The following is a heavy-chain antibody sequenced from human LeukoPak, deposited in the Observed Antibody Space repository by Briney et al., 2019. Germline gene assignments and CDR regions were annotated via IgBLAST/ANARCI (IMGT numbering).Heavy chain of an antibody. D-gene: IGHD6-19*01. CDR2: IYTGGST. CDR1: GFTVSSNY. Sequence: GGSLRLSCAASGFTVSSNYMSWVRQAPGKGLKWVSVIYTGGSTYYADSVKGRFTISRDNSKNTLYLQMNSLRAEDTAVYYCARDPTDYSSGWYLSDWGQGTLVTVSS. J-gene: IGHJ4*02. CDR3: ARDPTDYSSGWYLSD. V-gene: IGHV3-53*01.